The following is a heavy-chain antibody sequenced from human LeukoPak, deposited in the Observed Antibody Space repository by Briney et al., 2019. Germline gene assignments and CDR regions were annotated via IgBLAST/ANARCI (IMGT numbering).Heavy chain of an antibody. CDR1: GITVSSNY. J-gene: IGHJ4*02. CDR3: ARRLAGSDYFDY. Sequence: GGSLRLSCAGSGITVSSNYMSWVRQAPGKGLGWVSVIYSGGSTYYADSVKGRFTSSRDNSKNTLYLQMNSLRAEDTAVYYCARRLAGSDYFDYWGQGTLVTVSS. CDR2: IYSGGST. D-gene: IGHD3-10*01. V-gene: IGHV3-53*01.